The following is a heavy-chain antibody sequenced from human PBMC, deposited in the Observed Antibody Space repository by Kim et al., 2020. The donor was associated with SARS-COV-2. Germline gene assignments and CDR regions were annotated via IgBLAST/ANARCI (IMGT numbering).Heavy chain of an antibody. Sequence: GGSLRLSCAASGFTFSSYWMHWVRQAPGKGLVWVSRLNSDGSSTIYADSVKGRFTISRDNAKNTLYLQMNSLRAEDTAVYYCARGPMVRGVPPDYWDQGTMVAVSS. CDR2: LNSDGSST. J-gene: IGHJ4*02. D-gene: IGHD3-10*01. V-gene: IGHV3-74*01. CDR3: ARGPMVRGVPPDY. CDR1: GFTFSSYW.